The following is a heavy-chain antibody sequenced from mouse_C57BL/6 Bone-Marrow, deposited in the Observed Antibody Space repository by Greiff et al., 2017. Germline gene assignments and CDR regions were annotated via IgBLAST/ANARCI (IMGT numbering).Heavy chain of an antibody. V-gene: IGHV5-4*01. CDR2: ISDGGSYT. J-gene: IGHJ2*01. CDR1: GFTFSSYA. D-gene: IGHD2-2*01. CDR3: AREAYGYDDFDY. Sequence: EVQVVESGGGLVKPGGSLKLSCAASGFTFSSYAMSWVRQTPEKRLEWVATISDGGSYTYYPDNVKGRFPISRDNAKNNLYLQMSHLKSEDTAMYYCAREAYGYDDFDYWGQGTTLTVAS.